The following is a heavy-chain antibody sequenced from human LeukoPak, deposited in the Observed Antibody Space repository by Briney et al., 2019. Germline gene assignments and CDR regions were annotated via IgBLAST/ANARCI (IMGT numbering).Heavy chain of an antibody. CDR1: GYSFTSYW. J-gene: IGHJ4*01. V-gene: IGHV5-10-1*01. CDR2: IDPGDSYT. D-gene: IGHD3-22*01. CDR3: ATTPEGPYDSSGYYYDDY. Sequence: GESLRISCKGSGYSFTSYWISWVRQMPGKGLEWMGRIDPGDSYTNNSPSFQGHVTISADKSISTAYLQWSSLKASDTAMYYCATTPEGPYDSSGYYYDDYWGHRTLLTVSS.